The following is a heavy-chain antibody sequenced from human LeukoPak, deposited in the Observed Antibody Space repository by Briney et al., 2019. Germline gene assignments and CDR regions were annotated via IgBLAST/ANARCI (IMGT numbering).Heavy chain of an antibody. CDR1: GVTFSSYA. CDR2: ISYDGSNK. Sequence: LRLSCAASGVTFSSYARHWGRQAPGKGVEWGAVISYDGSNKYSADSVKGRFTISRDNSKNTLYLQMNSLRAEDTAVYYCAREVIGYYYDSSGLSFDYWGQGTLVTVSS. J-gene: IGHJ4*02. V-gene: IGHV3-30-3*01. CDR3: AREVIGYYYDSSGLSFDY. D-gene: IGHD3-22*01.